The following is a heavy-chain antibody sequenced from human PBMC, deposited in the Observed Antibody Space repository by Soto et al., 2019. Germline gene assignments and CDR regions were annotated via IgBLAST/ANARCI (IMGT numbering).Heavy chain of an antibody. J-gene: IGHJ4*02. CDR1: GGYISGYY. D-gene: IGHD3-22*01. CDR3: ERINSYDTSGYPFDF. CDR2: IYFRGTT. V-gene: IGHV4-59*01. Sequence: SETLSLTCTVSGGYISGYYGSWIRQPPGKGLEWIGDIYFRGTTNYNPSLKSRITMSAETSKNQFSLKLNPVNAADTAVHACERINSYDTSGYPFDFCAQGLMVTVSS.